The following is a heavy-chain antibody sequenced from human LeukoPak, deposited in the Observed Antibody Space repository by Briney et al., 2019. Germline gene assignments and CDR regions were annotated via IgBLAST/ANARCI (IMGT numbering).Heavy chain of an antibody. CDR2: MNPNSGNT. Sequence: ASVKVSCKASGYTFTSYDINWVRQATGQGLEWMGWMNPNSGNTGYAQKFQGRVTMTRNTSVSTAYMGLSSLRSEDTAVYYCAREVSSGWLDYYYYGMDVWGQGTTVTVSS. J-gene: IGHJ6*02. D-gene: IGHD6-19*01. CDR3: AREVSSGWLDYYYYGMDV. V-gene: IGHV1-8*01. CDR1: GYTFTSYD.